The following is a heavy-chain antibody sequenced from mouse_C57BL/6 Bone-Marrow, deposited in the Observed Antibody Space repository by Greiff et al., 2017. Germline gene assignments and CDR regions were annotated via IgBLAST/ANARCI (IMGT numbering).Heavy chain of an antibody. CDR3: ASYLHY. J-gene: IGHJ4*01. CDR1: GYTFTDYY. Sequence: EVQLQQSGPELVKPGASVKISCKASGYTFTDYYMTWVKQSHGKSLEWIGDINPNNGGTSYNQKFKGKATLTVDKSSSTAYMELRSLTSEDSAVYYCASYLHYWGQGTSVTVSS. CDR2: INPNNGGT. D-gene: IGHD5-5*01. V-gene: IGHV1-26*01.